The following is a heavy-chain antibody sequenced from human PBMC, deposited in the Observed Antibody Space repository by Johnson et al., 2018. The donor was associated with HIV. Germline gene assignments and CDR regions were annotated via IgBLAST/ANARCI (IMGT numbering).Heavy chain of an antibody. CDR2: ISGSGGST. CDR3: ARGNYDFWSGYYRVTNAFDI. Sequence: VQLVESGGGLVQPGGSLRLSCAVSGFTFSSYAMSWVRQAPGQGLEWVSAISGSGGSTYCADSVKGRFTISRDNSKNTLHLQMNSLRAEDTAVYYCARGNYDFWSGYYRVTNAFDIWGQGTMVTVSS. CDR1: GFTFSSYA. D-gene: IGHD3-3*01. V-gene: IGHV3-23*04. J-gene: IGHJ3*02.